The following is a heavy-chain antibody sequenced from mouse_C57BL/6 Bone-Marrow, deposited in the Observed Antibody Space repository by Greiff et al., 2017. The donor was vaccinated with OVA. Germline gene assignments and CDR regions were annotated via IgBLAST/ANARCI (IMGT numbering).Heavy chain of an antibody. CDR3: ARKGYGSRFYAMDY. J-gene: IGHJ4*01. D-gene: IGHD1-1*01. V-gene: IGHV2-2*01. CDR1: GFSLTSYG. CDR2: IWSGGST. Sequence: VQRVESGPGLVQPSQSLSITCTVSGFSLTSYGVHWVRQSPGKGLEWLGVIWSGGSTDYNAAFISRLSISKDNSKSQVFFKMNSLQADDTAIYYCARKGYGSRFYAMDYWGQGTSVTVSS.